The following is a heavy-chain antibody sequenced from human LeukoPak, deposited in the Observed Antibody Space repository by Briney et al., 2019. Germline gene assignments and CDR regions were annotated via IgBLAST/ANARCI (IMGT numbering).Heavy chain of an antibody. CDR3: ARGLPGYSSSWYVNY. D-gene: IGHD6-13*01. Sequence: SETLSLTCAVYGGSFSGYYWSRIRQPPGKGLEWIGEINHSGSTNYNPSLKSRVTISVDTSKNQFSLKLSSVTAADTAVYYCARGLPGYSSSWYVNYWGQGTLVTVSS. CDR1: GGSFSGYY. J-gene: IGHJ4*02. CDR2: INHSGST. V-gene: IGHV4-34*01.